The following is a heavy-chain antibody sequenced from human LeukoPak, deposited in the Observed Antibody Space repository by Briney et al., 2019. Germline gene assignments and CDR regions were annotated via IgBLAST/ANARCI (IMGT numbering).Heavy chain of an antibody. CDR2: IHDSGST. CDR1: GGSSRSSSYY. CDR3: ARLYGGNSNNYYYDY. J-gene: IGHJ4*02. D-gene: IGHD4-23*01. Sequence: SETLSLTCSGSGGSSRSSSYYWGWIRQSPGKGLELIGSIHDSGSTDYNPSLKSRVTISVDTSKNQFSLKLSSVTAADTAVYHCARLYGGNSNNYYYDYWGQGTLVTVSS. V-gene: IGHV4-39*01.